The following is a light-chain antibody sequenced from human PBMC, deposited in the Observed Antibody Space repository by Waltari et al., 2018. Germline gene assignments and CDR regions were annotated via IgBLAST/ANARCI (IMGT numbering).Light chain of an antibody. CDR3: QQYYSYPDT. CDR1: QDISTY. V-gene: IGKV1-8*01. J-gene: IGKJ4*01. Sequence: AIRITQSPSSLSASTGDRVTITCRASQDISTYLAWYQQKPGKAPNPLIYAASTLHSGVPSRFSGSGSGTDFTLTISCLQSEDFATYYCQQYYSYPDTFGGGTKVEIK. CDR2: AAS.